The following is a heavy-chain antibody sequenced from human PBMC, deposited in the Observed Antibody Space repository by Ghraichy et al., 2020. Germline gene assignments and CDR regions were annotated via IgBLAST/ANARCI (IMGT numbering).Heavy chain of an antibody. CDR2: ISGSGGST. J-gene: IGHJ4*02. Sequence: GGSLRLSCAASGFTFSSYAMSWVRQAPGKGLEWVSAISGSGGSTYYADSVKGRFTISRDNSKNTLYLQMNSLRAEDTAVYYCAKDRVRYCSGGSCYYFDYWGQGTLVTVSS. CDR3: AKDRVRYCSGGSCYYFDY. CDR1: GFTFSSYA. V-gene: IGHV3-23*01. D-gene: IGHD2-15*01.